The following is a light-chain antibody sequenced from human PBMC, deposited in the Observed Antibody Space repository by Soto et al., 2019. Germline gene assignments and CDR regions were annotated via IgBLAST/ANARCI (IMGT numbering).Light chain of an antibody. CDR1: QSVNSK. V-gene: IGKV3-15*01. CDR3: QQYDNWPPVT. CDR2: GAS. Sequence: ETVMTQSPATLSVSPGERATLSCRASQSVNSKLAWYQQKPGQPPRLLIYGASTRATGIPVRFSGSGSGTEFTLTISSLQSEDFAVYYCQQYDNWPPVTFAQGTKLEIK. J-gene: IGKJ2*01.